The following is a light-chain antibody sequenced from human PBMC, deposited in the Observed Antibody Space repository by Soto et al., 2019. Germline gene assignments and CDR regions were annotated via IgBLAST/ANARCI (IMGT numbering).Light chain of an antibody. J-gene: IGKJ2*01. Sequence: EIVMTQSRSTLSVSPLERSTLSCRASQSVSSNLAWYQQKPGQAPRLLIYGASTRATGIPARFSGSGSGTEFTLTIGSLQSEDFAVYYCQQYNNWPYTFGQGTKVDIK. V-gene: IGKV3-15*01. CDR1: QSVSSN. CDR3: QQYNNWPYT. CDR2: GAS.